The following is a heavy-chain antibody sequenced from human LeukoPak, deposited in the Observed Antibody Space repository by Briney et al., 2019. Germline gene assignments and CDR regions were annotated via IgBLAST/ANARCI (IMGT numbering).Heavy chain of an antibody. J-gene: IGHJ4*02. CDR3: ARDQYSSSSKARQFEY. Sequence: ASLKLSCKASGGTFSSYAISWVRQAPGQGLEWMGGIIPIFGTANYAQKFQGRVTITTDESTSTAYMELSSLRSEDTAVYYCARDQYSSSSKARQFEYWGQGTLVPGSS. D-gene: IGHD6-6*01. V-gene: IGHV1-69*05. CDR2: IIPIFGTA. CDR1: GGTFSSYA.